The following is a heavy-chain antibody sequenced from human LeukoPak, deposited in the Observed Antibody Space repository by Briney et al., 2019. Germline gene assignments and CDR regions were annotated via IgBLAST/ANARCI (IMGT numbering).Heavy chain of an antibody. D-gene: IGHD3-22*01. CDR2: INSDGSST. CDR1: RLTFSSDW. V-gene: IGHV3-74*01. J-gene: IGHJ4*02. CDR3: ASDLRSSSGHNY. Sequence: SMRGSCAASRLTFSSDWMNWHRQVPEGEPTWVSRINSDGSSTSYADSVKGRFTISRDNAKNTLYLQMNSLRAEDTAVYYCASDLRSSSGHNYWGQGTLVTVSS.